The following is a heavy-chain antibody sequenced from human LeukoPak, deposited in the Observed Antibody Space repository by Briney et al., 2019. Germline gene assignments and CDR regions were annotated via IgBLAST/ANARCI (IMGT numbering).Heavy chain of an antibody. CDR2: IKQDGSEK. D-gene: IGHD2-15*01. CDR1: GLTFNKYW. CDR3: ATGYSSGWYFYFQH. V-gene: IGHV3-7*01. Sequence: GGSLRLSCEASGLTFNKYWMTWVRQAPGKGLEWVANIKQDGSEKNYVDSVKGRFTISRDNAKNSLSLRMNSLSAEDTAVYYCATGYSSGWYFYFQHWGQGSLVSVSS. J-gene: IGHJ1*01.